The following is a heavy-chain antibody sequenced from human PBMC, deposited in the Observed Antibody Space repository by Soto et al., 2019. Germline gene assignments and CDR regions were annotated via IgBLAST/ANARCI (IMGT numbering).Heavy chain of an antibody. CDR3: ARHQGPMTSENWFDP. Sequence: QVHLVQSGVEVKTPGASVKVSCQASGYTFFTYDISWVRQAPGQGLEWMGWISTYSGDTKYAQKCQGRVTMTTDPSTHAAYVELRSLRSDDTAVYYCARHQGPMTSENWFDPGGQGTLVTVSS. CDR1: GYTFFTYD. J-gene: IGHJ5*02. CDR2: ISTYSGDT. D-gene: IGHD3-22*01. V-gene: IGHV1-18*01.